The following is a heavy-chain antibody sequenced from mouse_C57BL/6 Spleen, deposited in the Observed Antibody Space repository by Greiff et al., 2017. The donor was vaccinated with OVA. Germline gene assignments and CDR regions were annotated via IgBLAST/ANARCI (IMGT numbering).Heavy chain of an antibody. J-gene: IGHJ2*01. Sequence: QVQLQQPGAELVRPGSSVKLSCKASGYTFTSYWMHWVKQRPIQGLEWIGNIDPSDSETHYNQKFKDKATLTVDKSSSTAYMQLSSLTSEDSAVYYCAGEDYYGSSYLPFDYWGQGTTLTVSS. D-gene: IGHD1-1*01. CDR2: IDPSDSET. CDR1: GYTFTSYW. CDR3: AGEDYYGSSYLPFDY. V-gene: IGHV1-52*01.